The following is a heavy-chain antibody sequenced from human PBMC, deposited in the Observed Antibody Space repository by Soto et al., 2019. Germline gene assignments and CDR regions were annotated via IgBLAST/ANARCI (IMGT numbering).Heavy chain of an antibody. V-gene: IGHV3-48*02. J-gene: IGHJ3*02. CDR2: ISSSSSTI. CDR1: GFTFSRYS. CDR3: ARVVDIWSGYLEDGFDI. Sequence: PGVSLRLSCAASGFTFSRYSMNWVRQASGKGLEWVSYISSSSSTIYYADSVKGRFTISRDNAKNSLYLQMNSLRDEDTAVYYCARVVDIWSGYLEDGFDIWGQGTMVTVSS. D-gene: IGHD3-3*01.